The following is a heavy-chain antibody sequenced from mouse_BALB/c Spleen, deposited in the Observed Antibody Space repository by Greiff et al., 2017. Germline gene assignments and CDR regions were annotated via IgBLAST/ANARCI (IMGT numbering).Heavy chain of an antibody. Sequence: VMLQQSGPGLVQPSQSLSITCTVSGFSLTSYGVHWVRQSPGKGLEWLGVIWSGGSTDYNAAFISRLSISKDNSKSQVFFKMNSLQANDTAIYYCASLYDYDGYYAMDYWGQGTSVTVSS. J-gene: IGHJ4*01. V-gene: IGHV2-2*02. CDR1: GFSLTSYG. CDR2: IWSGGST. CDR3: ASLYDYDGYYAMDY. D-gene: IGHD2-4*01.